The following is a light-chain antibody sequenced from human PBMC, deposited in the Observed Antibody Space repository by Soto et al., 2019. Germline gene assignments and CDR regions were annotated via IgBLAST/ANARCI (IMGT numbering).Light chain of an antibody. CDR2: ENN. V-gene: IGLV1-51*02. J-gene: IGLJ1*01. Sequence: QSVLTQPPSVSAAPGQKVTISCSGSSSNIGNTYVSWYQQLPGTAPKLLIYENNKRPSGIPDRFSGSKSGTSATLGITGLQTGDEADYYCGTWDSSLSAGVFGTGTKLTVL. CDR3: GTWDSSLSAGV. CDR1: SSNIGNTY.